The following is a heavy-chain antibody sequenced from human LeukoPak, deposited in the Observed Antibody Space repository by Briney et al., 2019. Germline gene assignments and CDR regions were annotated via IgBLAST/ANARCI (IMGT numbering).Heavy chain of an antibody. CDR1: GGSFSGYY. CDR2: INHSGST. Sequence: SETLSLTCAVYGGSFSGYYWSWVRQPPGKGLEWIGEINHSGSTNYNPSLKSRVTISVDTSKNQFSLKLSSVTAADTAVYYCARDPQDTCSSTSCQPHDAFDIWGQGTMVTVSS. CDR3: ARDPQDTCSSTSCQPHDAFDI. V-gene: IGHV4-34*01. J-gene: IGHJ3*02. D-gene: IGHD2-2*01.